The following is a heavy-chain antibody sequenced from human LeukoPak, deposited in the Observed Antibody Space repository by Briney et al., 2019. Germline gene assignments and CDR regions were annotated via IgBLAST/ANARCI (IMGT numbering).Heavy chain of an antibody. J-gene: IGHJ4*02. CDR1: GFTFSNYA. CDR2: ISGSGDTT. Sequence: PGGSLRLSCAASGFTFSNYALSWVRQAPGKGLEWVSAISGSGDTTYYADSVKGRFTISRDNSKHKLYLQKSTLRPEDTAVFYCAKGLESSIWYTLIDYWGQGTLVTVSS. V-gene: IGHV3-23*01. D-gene: IGHD6-13*01. CDR3: AKGLESSIWYTLIDY.